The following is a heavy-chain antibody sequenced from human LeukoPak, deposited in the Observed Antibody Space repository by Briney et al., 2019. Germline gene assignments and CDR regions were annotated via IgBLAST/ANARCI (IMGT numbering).Heavy chain of an antibody. CDR1: GFTFDDYG. D-gene: IGHD2-21*01. V-gene: IGHV3-20*01. CDR2: INWNGGST. J-gene: IGHJ3*02. CDR3: ARDRSVVRPDAFDI. Sequence: GGSLRLSCAASGFTFDDYGMSWVRQAPGKGLEWVSGINWNGGSTGYADSVKGRFTISRDNAKNSLYLQMNSLRAEDTALYHCARDRSVVRPDAFDIWGQGTMVTVSS.